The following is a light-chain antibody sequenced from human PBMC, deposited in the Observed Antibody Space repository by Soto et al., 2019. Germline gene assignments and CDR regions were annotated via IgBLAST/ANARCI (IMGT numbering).Light chain of an antibody. V-gene: IGKV3-15*01. Sequence: EIVMTQSLATLSVSPGERATLSCRASQSVSSNLAWYQQKPGQAPRLLIYGASTRATGIPARFSGSGSGTEFNLTISSLQSEDFAVYYCQQYNNWPPPLTFGGGTKVEIK. CDR3: QQYNNWPPPLT. J-gene: IGKJ4*01. CDR2: GAS. CDR1: QSVSSN.